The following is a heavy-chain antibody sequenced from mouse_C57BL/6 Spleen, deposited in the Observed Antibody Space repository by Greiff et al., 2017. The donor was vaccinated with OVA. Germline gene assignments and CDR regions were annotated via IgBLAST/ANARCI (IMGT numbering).Heavy chain of an antibody. D-gene: IGHD2-4*01. CDR1: GYAFSSYW. CDR2: IYPGDGDT. J-gene: IGHJ4*01. CDR3: ARWDYGYAMDY. Sequence: VQLQQSGAELVKPGASVKISCKASGYAFSSYWMNWVKQRPGKGLEWIGQIYPGDGDTNYNAKFKGKATLTADKSSSTAYMQLSSLTSEDSAVYFCARWDYGYAMDYWGQGTSVTVSS. V-gene: IGHV1-80*01.